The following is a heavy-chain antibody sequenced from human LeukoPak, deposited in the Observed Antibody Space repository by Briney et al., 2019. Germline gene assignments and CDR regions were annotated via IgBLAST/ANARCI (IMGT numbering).Heavy chain of an antibody. Sequence: GGSLRLSCAASGFTFSNAWMSWVRQAPGKGLEWVGRIKSKTDGGTTDYAAPVKGRFTISRDDSKNTLYLQMNSLKTEDTAVYYCTTDIVGASAFDYWGQGTLVTVSS. J-gene: IGHJ4*02. CDR3: TTDIVGASAFDY. CDR2: IKSKTDGGTT. D-gene: IGHD1-26*01. V-gene: IGHV3-15*01. CDR1: GFTFSNAW.